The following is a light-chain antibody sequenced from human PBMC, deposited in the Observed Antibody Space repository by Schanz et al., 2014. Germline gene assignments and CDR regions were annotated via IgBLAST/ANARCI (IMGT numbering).Light chain of an antibody. CDR1: QSVSSNY. J-gene: IGKJ4*01. Sequence: EIVLTQSPGTLSLSPGERATLSCRASQSVSSNYLAWYQQKPGQAPRLLIYGASSRATGIPDRFSSNGSRTDFTLTISRLEPEDFAVYYCQQYHNSPQISFGGGTKVDI. V-gene: IGKV3-20*01. CDR3: QQYHNSPQIS. CDR2: GAS.